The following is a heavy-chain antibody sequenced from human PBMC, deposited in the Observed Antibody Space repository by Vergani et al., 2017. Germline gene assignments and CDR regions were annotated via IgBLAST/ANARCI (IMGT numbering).Heavy chain of an antibody. Sequence: QVQLQQWGAGLLKPSETLSLTFAVYGGSFSGYYWSWIRQPPGKGLEWIGEINHSGSTNYNPSLKSRVTISVDTSKNQFSLKLSSVTAADTAVYYCARVGAGRPFRSYYYGMDVWGQGTTVTVSS. J-gene: IGHJ6*02. D-gene: IGHD6-19*01. CDR3: ARVGAGRPFRSYYYGMDV. CDR2: INHSGST. V-gene: IGHV4-34*01. CDR1: GGSFSGYY.